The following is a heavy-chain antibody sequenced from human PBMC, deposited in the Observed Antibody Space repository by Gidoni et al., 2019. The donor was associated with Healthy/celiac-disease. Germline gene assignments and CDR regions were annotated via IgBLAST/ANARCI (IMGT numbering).Heavy chain of an antibody. CDR2: IYYSGST. V-gene: IGHV4-39*01. J-gene: IGHJ5*02. D-gene: IGHD6-13*01. CDR3: ARHPLGSSWYPRWFDP. Sequence: QLQLQESGPGLVKPSETLSRTCTVSGGSISSRSYYWGWIRQPPGKGLEWIGSIYYSGSTYSNPSLQRRVTISVDTSQNQFSLKLSSVTVADTAVYYCARHPLGSSWYPRWFDPWGQGTLVTVSS. CDR1: GGSISSRSYY.